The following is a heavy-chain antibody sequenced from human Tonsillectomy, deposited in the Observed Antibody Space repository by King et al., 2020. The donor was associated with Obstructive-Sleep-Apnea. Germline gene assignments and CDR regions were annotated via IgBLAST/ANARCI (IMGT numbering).Heavy chain of an antibody. J-gene: IGHJ4*02. CDR1: GFTFDDYA. D-gene: IGHD5-18*01. CDR2: ISWDSDSI. Sequence: QLVQSGGGLVQPGRSLRLSCAASGFTFDDYAIHWVRQTPGKGLEWVSGISWDSDSIGYADSVKGRFTISRDNAKNSLYLQMNSLRPEDTALYYCAKDTLTGYTYGRGFDYWGQGTLVTVSS. CDR3: AKDTLTGYTYGRGFDY. V-gene: IGHV3-9*01.